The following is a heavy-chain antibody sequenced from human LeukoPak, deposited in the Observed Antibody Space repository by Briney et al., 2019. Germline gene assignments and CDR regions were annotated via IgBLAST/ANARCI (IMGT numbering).Heavy chain of an antibody. CDR1: GNSFTSYW. CDR2: IYCGDSDT. V-gene: IGHV5-51*01. D-gene: IGHD3-10*01. J-gene: IGHJ5*02. Sequence: GEPLKISCKASGNSFTSYWIAWVRQRPGKGLEWMGIIYCGDSDTRYSPSFQGQVTISADKSISIAYLQWSSLKASDTAMYYCARQYYFVSGSNYNNWFDPWGQGTLVTVSS. CDR3: ARQYYFVSGSNYNNWFDP.